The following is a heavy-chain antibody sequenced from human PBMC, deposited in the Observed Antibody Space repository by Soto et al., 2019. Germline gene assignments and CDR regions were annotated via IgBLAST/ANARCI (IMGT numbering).Heavy chain of an antibody. CDR2: ISGSGDAT. Sequence: GGSLRLSCAASGFTLSAYAMSWVRQAPGKGLEWVSVISGSGDATYYADSVRGRLTISRDNSMNTLYLDMYSLRAEDTAVYFCAKAQEASGNVNSYFHTWGQGTLVTVSS. D-gene: IGHD2-15*01. CDR3: AKAQEASGNVNSYFHT. J-gene: IGHJ1*01. V-gene: IGHV3-23*01. CDR1: GFTLSAYA.